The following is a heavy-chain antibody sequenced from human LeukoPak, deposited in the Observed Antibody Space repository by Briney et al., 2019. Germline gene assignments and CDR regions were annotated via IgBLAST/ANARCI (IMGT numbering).Heavy chain of an antibody. CDR1: GGSISSCY. CDR2: ISYSGST. J-gene: IGHJ4*02. CDR3: ATHDPPYSSGWYVGY. D-gene: IGHD6-19*01. V-gene: IGHV4-59*08. Sequence: SETLSLTCTVSGGSISSCYWSWIRQPPGKGLEWIGYISYSGSTNYNPSLKSRVTISVDTSKNQFSLKLSSVTAADTAVYYCATHDPPYSSGWYVGYWGQGTLVTVSS.